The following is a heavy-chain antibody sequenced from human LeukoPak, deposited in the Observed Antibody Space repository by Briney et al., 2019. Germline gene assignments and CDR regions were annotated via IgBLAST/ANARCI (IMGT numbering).Heavy chain of an antibody. CDR2: IYYSGST. J-gene: IGHJ4*02. D-gene: IGHD3-3*01. Sequence: SETLSLTCTVSGGSMSSSSYYWGWIRQPPGKGLEWIGSIYYSGSTYYDPSLKSRVTISVDTSKNQFSLKLSSVTAADTAVYYCASGYYDFWSGYYTGENFFWGQGTLVTVSS. CDR3: ASGYYDFWSGYYTGENFF. V-gene: IGHV4-39*01. CDR1: GGSMSSSSYY.